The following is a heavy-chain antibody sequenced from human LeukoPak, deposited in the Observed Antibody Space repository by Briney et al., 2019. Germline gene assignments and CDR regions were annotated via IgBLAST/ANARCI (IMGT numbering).Heavy chain of an antibody. V-gene: IGHV4-34*01. Sequence: KPSETLSLTCAVYGGSFSGYYWSWIRQPPGKGLEWIGEINHSGSINYNPSLKSRVTISVDTSKNQFSLKLSSVTAADTAVYYCAREIFFAPDVWGQGTTVTVSS. D-gene: IGHD3-3*01. CDR1: GGSFSGYY. CDR2: INHSGSI. J-gene: IGHJ6*02. CDR3: AREIFFAPDV.